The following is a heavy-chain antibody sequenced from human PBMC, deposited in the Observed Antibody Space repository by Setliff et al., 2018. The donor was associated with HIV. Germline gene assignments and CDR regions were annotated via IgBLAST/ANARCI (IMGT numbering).Heavy chain of an antibody. D-gene: IGHD1-1*01. Sequence: VASVKVSCKASGYNFGRLGISWVRQAPGKGLEWMGGIIPMVSLPNFAQSFLGRLTITANRSTTTAYMELSRLTSEDTAVYYCARGQLKPTGYFFDYWGLGTLVTVSS. CDR3: ARGQLKPTGYFFDY. V-gene: IGHV1-69*10. CDR2: IIPMVSLP. J-gene: IGHJ4*02. CDR1: GYNFGRLG.